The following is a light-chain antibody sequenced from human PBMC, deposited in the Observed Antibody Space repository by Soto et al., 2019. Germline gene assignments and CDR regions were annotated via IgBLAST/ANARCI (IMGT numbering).Light chain of an antibody. CDR1: QTITTIS. CDR2: GAS. CDR3: QQRSNWPPIT. Sequence: IVLLQAPGSLSLSPGAGINLCCMAVQTITTISLAWYQQKPGQAPRLLIYGASNRASGTPDRFSGSGSGTDFTLTITRLEPEDFAVYYCQQRSNWPPITFSQGTRLEI. J-gene: IGKJ5*01. V-gene: IGKV3D-20*02.